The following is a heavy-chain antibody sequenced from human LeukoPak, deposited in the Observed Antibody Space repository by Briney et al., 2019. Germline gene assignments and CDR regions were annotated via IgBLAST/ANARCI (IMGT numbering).Heavy chain of an antibody. J-gene: IGHJ4*02. CDR1: GFTFSSYA. CDR2: ISGSGGST. CDR3: AKGGKSITMVRGVIED. V-gene: IGHV3-23*01. Sequence: GGSLRLSCAASGFTFSSYAMSWVRQAPGKGLEWVSAISGSGGSTYYADSVKGRFTLSRDNSKNTLYLQMNSLRAEDTAVYYCAKGGKSITMVRGVIEDWGQGTLVTVSS. D-gene: IGHD3-10*01.